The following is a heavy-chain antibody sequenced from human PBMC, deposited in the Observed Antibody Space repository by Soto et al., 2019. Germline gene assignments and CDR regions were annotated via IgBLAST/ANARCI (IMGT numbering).Heavy chain of an antibody. CDR2: IYYSGST. CDR1: GGSISSYY. D-gene: IGHD1-20*01. Sequence: PSETLSLTCTVSGGSISSYYWSWIRQPPGKGLEWIGYIYYSGSTNYNPSLKSRVTISVDTSKNQFSLKLSSVTAADTAVYYCASWITGTDYYYYGMDGWGQGTTVTVSS. CDR3: ASWITGTDYYYYGMDG. V-gene: IGHV4-59*01. J-gene: IGHJ6*02.